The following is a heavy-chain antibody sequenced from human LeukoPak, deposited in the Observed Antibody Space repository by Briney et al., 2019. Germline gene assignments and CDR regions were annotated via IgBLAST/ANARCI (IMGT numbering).Heavy chain of an antibody. Sequence: PGGSLRLSRAASGFTFSSYSMNWVRQAPGKGLEWVSSISSSSSYIYYADLVKGRFTISRDNAKNSLYLQMNSLGAEDTAVYYCARDRAFDIWGQGTMVTVSS. V-gene: IGHV3-21*01. CDR3: ARDRAFDI. CDR2: ISSSSSYI. CDR1: GFTFSSYS. J-gene: IGHJ3*02.